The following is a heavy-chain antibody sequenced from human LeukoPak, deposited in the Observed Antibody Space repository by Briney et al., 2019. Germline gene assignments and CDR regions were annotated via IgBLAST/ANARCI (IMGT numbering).Heavy chain of an antibody. Sequence: PGGSLRLSCAASGFTFSSYGMHWVRQAPGKGLEWVAVIWYDGSNKYYADSVKGRFTISRDNSKNTLYLQMNSLRAEDTAVYYCARDPLGAVANDAFDIWGQGTMVTASS. CDR3: ARDPLGAVANDAFDI. V-gene: IGHV3-33*01. CDR2: IWYDGSNK. J-gene: IGHJ3*02. CDR1: GFTFSSYG. D-gene: IGHD6-19*01.